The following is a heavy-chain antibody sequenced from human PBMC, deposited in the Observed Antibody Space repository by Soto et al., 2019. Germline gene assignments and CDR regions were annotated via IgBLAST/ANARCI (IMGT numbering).Heavy chain of an antibody. V-gene: IGHV1-69*13. J-gene: IGHJ5*02. CDR3: ARDRGGNRWFDP. Sequence: GASVKVSCKASGGTFSSYAISWVRQAPGQGLEWMGGIIPIFGTANYAQKFQGRVTITADESTSTAYMELSSLRSEDTAVYYCARDRGGNRWFDPWGQGTLVTVSS. CDR2: IIPIFGTA. CDR1: GGTFSSYA. D-gene: IGHD3-10*01.